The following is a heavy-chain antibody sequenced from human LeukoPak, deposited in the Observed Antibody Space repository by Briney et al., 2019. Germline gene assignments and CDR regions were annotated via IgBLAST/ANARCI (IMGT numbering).Heavy chain of an antibody. J-gene: IGHJ5*02. CDR3: ARQSYLNWFDP. CDR1: GASISNYY. V-gene: IGHV4-59*08. CDR2: IYYSGST. Sequence: PSETLSLTCTVSGASISNYYWSWIRQPPGKGLKWIGQIYYSGSTNYNPSLKSRVTISVDTSKNQFSLKLSSVTAADTAVYYCARQSYLNWFDPWGQGTLVTVSS. D-gene: IGHD3-10*01.